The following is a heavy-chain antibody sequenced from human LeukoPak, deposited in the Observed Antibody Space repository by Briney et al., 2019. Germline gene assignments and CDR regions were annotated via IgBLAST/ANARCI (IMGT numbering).Heavy chain of an antibody. CDR1: GFTFDDYA. D-gene: IGHD3-10*01. J-gene: IGHJ4*02. CDR3: AKARKWFGELYFDY. CDR2: ISWNSGSI. Sequence: GGSLRLSCAASGFTFDDYAMHWVRRAPGKGLEWVSGISWNSGSIGYADSVKGRFTISRDNAKNSLYLQMNSLRAEDTALYYCAKARKWFGELYFDYWGQGTLVTVSS. V-gene: IGHV3-9*01.